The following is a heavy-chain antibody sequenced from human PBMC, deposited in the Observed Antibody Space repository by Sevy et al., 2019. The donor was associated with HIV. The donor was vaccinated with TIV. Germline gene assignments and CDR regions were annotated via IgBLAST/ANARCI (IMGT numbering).Heavy chain of an antibody. J-gene: IGHJ4*02. CDR3: AEGGPNSGYDYYFDY. D-gene: IGHD5-12*01. Sequence: GGSLRLSCAASGFTFSNYAMHWVRQAPGKGLARVALIWYDGSKIFYADSVKGRFTISRYNSESTLYLQMNSLRAEDTALYHCAEGGPNSGYDYYFDYWGQGTLVLVSS. V-gene: IGHV3-33*06. CDR2: IWYDGSKI. CDR1: GFTFSNYA.